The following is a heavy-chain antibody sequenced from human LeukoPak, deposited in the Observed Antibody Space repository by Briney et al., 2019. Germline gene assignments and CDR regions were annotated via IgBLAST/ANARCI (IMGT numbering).Heavy chain of an antibody. V-gene: IGHV3-30-3*01. CDR1: GFTFSNYA. Sequence: GRSLRLSCAASGFTFSNYAMHWVRQAPGKGLEWMAIISYDGSNKYCADSVKGRFTISRDNSKNTLYLQVNGLRTEDTAVYYCARRMGATPVGNACDIWGQGTMVSVSS. CDR3: ARRMGATPVGNACDI. D-gene: IGHD1-26*01. J-gene: IGHJ3*02. CDR2: ISYDGSNK.